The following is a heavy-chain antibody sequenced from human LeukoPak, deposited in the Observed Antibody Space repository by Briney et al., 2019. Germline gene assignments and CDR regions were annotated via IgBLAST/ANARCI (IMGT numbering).Heavy chain of an antibody. CDR2: IHPDGSIT. D-gene: IGHD5-12*01. CDR1: GFTISNYW. J-gene: IGHJ5*02. CDR3: APQQTYSPYNWFDP. V-gene: IGHV3-74*03. Sequence: PGGSLRLSCVGPGFTISNYWMHWVRQAPGTGLVWVSRIHPDGSITTYADSVKGRFTISRDNAKNTLYLQMNSLRAEDTAVYYCAPQQTYSPYNWFDPWGQGTLVTVSS.